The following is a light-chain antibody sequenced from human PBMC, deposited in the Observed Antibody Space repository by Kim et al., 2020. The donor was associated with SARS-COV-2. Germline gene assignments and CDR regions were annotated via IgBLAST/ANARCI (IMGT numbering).Light chain of an antibody. CDR1: QSVSSSY. V-gene: IGKV3-20*01. CDR2: GAS. J-gene: IGKJ1*01. CDR3: QQYGSSPLT. Sequence: EIVLTQSPGTLSLSPGERATLSCRASQSVSSSYLAWYQQKPGQAPRLLIYGASSRATAIPDRFSGSGSGTDFTLTISRLEPEDFAVYYCQQYGSSPLTFGQGTKVDIK.